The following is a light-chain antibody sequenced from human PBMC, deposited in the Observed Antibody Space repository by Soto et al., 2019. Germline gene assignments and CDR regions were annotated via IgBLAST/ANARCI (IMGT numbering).Light chain of an antibody. J-gene: IGKJ3*01. V-gene: IGKV1-33*01. CDR1: HDITSF. CDR2: DAS. Sequence: DIQMTQSPSSLSASVGDRVTITCQASHDITSFLNWYQHKPGRAPKLLIYDASILEAGVPTRFSGSGSGTHFTFTSSSLQTEDVATYYCQHCDYLPILGPGTAVDFK. CDR3: QHCDYLPI.